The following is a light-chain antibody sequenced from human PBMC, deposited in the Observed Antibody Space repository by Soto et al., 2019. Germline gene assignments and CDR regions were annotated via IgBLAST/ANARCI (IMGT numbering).Light chain of an antibody. J-gene: IGLJ1*01. CDR1: SSGVGGYNY. V-gene: IGLV2-8*01. CDR2: DVT. Sequence: QSVLTKPPSASGSPGQSVTISCTGTSSGVGGYNYVSWYQQHPGKAPKLMIYDVTKRPSGVPDRFSGSKSGNTASLTVSGLQAEDEADYYCSSYAGTHVVFGTGTXVTV. CDR3: SSYAGTHVV.